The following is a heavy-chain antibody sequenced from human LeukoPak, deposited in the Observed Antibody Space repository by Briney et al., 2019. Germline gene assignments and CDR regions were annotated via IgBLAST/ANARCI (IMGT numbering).Heavy chain of an antibody. Sequence: PAETLSLTCTVSGVSISSNTYDWGWIRQAPGKGLEWIVSSYYSGSTYDNPSLKSRVTISVDPSKNQFSLQLSSVTAADTAVYYCARVLQLERRSVRSGGGNDYWGQGTLVTVSS. J-gene: IGHJ4*02. CDR3: ARVLQLERRSVRSGGGNDY. D-gene: IGHD1-1*01. V-gene: IGHV4-39*07. CDR1: GVSISSNTYD. CDR2: SYYSGST.